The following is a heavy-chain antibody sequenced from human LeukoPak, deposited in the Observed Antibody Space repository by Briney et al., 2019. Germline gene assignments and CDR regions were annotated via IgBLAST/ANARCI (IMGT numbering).Heavy chain of an antibody. Sequence: GGSLRLSCAASGFTFSSTSMSWVRQAPGKGLEWVAVTVGGGDGTYYADSVKGRFTISRDNSKNTLYLQMNSLRAEDTAVYYCAKDSVVVATTNWFDPWGQGTLVTVSS. CDR3: AKDSVVVATTNWFDP. CDR2: TVGGGDGT. CDR1: GFTFSSTS. V-gene: IGHV3-23*01. D-gene: IGHD2-15*01. J-gene: IGHJ5*02.